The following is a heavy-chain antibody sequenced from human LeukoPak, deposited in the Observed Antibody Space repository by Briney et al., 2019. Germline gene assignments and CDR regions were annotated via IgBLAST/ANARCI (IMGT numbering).Heavy chain of an antibody. Sequence: GESLKISCKGSGYSFTSYWIGWVRQMPGKGLEWMGIIYPGDSDTRYSPSFQGQVTISADKSISTAYLQWSSLKASDTAMYYCASSTGATYYYDSSGYYFDAFDIWGQGTMVTVSS. D-gene: IGHD3-22*01. J-gene: IGHJ3*02. CDR3: ASSTGATYYYDSSGYYFDAFDI. CDR1: GYSFTSYW. CDR2: IYPGDSDT. V-gene: IGHV5-51*01.